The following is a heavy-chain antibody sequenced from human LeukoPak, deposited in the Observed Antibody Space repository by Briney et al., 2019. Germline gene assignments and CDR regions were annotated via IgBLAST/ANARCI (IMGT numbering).Heavy chain of an antibody. Sequence: SVKVSCKTSGGTFNNSAISWVRQAPGQGLEWLGGIMPLFGTAGYAQKFQGRVTITKDEPTRTVYLELTCLTSDDTAVYYCARDVHGDYGSGWFDPWGQGTLVSVSS. D-gene: IGHD4-17*01. CDR3: ARDVHGDYGSGWFDP. J-gene: IGHJ5*02. CDR1: GGTFNNSA. V-gene: IGHV1-69*05. CDR2: IMPLFGTA.